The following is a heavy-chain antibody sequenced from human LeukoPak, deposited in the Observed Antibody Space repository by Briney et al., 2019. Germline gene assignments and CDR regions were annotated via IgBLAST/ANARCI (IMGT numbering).Heavy chain of an antibody. CDR1: GFTFDDYA. Sequence: GGSLRLSCAASGFTFDDYAMHWVRQAPGKGLEWVSGISWNSGSIGYADSVKGRSTISRDNAKNSLYLQMNSLRAEDTALYYCAKDIGYGGNFGYFDYWGQGTLVTVSS. V-gene: IGHV3-9*01. J-gene: IGHJ4*02. CDR3: AKDIGYGGNFGYFDY. CDR2: ISWNSGSI. D-gene: IGHD4-23*01.